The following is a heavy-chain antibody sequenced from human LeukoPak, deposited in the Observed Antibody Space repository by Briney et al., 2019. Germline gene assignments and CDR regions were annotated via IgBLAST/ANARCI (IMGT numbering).Heavy chain of an antibody. Sequence: SQTLSLTCAISGESVSSNRAAWNCIRQSPSRGLEWQGRTYYRSKWYNDYAVSMKSRITINPDTSKDQFSLQLNSVTPEDTAVYYCVRDRYFGELDYWGQGTLVTVSS. CDR3: VRDRYFGELDY. V-gene: IGHV6-1*01. CDR2: TYYRSKWYN. J-gene: IGHJ4*02. CDR1: GESVSSNRAA. D-gene: IGHD3-10*01.